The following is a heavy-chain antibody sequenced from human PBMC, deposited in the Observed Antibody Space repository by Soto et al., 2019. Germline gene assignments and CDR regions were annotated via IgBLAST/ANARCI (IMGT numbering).Heavy chain of an antibody. CDR2: IYGGGTT. D-gene: IGHD6-19*01. CDR1: GFAVSSKY. V-gene: IGHV3-53*01. J-gene: IGHJ4*02. Sequence: EVQLVESGGGLIQPGGSLRLSCAASGFAVSSKYMTWVRQAPGKGLEWVSVIYGGGTTYYADSVKGRFTISRDTSKNTLYLQMNSLRGENLAVYYCVKATGWPGFDFWGPGALVTVSS. CDR3: VKATGWPGFDF.